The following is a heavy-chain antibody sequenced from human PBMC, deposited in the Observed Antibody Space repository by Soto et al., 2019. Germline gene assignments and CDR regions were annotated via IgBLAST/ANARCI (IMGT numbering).Heavy chain of an antibody. Sequence: GGSLRLSCASSGFTFSSYDMHWVRQATGKGLEWVSAIGTAGDTYYPGSVKGRFTISRENAKNSLYLQMNSLRAEDTAVYYCASFSDSSGYYLYWGQGTLVTVSS. D-gene: IGHD3-22*01. CDR3: ASFSDSSGYYLY. J-gene: IGHJ4*02. CDR1: GFTFSSYD. V-gene: IGHV3-13*01. CDR2: IGTAGDT.